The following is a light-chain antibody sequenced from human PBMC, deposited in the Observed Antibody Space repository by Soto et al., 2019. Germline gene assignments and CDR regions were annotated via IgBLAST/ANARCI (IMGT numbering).Light chain of an antibody. CDR3: SSYTLASTWV. V-gene: IGLV2-14*01. CDR2: GVT. J-gene: IGLJ2*01. CDR1: SSDVGIHNF. Sequence: QSALTQPASVSGSPGQSISISCTGSSSDVGIHNFVSWYQQYPGKAPKVLIYGVTNRPSGVSNRFSGSKSGNTASLTISGLQAEDEADYYCSSYTLASTWVFGGGTKLTVL.